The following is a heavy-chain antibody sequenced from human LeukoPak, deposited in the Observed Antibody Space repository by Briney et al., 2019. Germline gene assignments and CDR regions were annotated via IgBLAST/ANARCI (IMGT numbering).Heavy chain of an antibody. Sequence: GGSLRLSCAASGFTFSSYGMHWVRQAPGKGLEWVSYISSSGSTIYYADSVKGRFTISRDNAKNSLYLQMNSLRAGDTAVYYCARAKGSLYGGPPYYFDYWGQGTLVTVSS. D-gene: IGHD2-21*01. CDR2: ISSSGSTI. CDR3: ARAKGSLYGGPPYYFDY. J-gene: IGHJ4*02. CDR1: GFTFSSYG. V-gene: IGHV3-48*04.